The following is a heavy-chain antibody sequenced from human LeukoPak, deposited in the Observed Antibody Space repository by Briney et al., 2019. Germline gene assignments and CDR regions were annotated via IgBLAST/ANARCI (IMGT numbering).Heavy chain of an antibody. D-gene: IGHD3-3*01. Sequence: PGGSLRLSCAASGFTFSSYAMNWVRQAPGKGLEWVSYISSSSSTIYYADSVKGRFTISRDNAENSLYLQMNSLRAEDTAVYYCARDTYDFWSGSKTDDYWGQGTLVTVSS. CDR1: GFTFSSYA. CDR2: ISSSSSTI. CDR3: ARDTYDFWSGSKTDDY. J-gene: IGHJ4*02. V-gene: IGHV3-48*01.